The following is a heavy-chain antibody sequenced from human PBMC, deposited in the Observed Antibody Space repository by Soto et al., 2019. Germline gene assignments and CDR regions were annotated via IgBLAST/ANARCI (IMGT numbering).Heavy chain of an antibody. D-gene: IGHD1-26*01. V-gene: IGHV4-59*01. Sequence: HVQLQESGPGLVRPSETLSLICTVSGASLGSDCWSWIRQPPRRGLEWVGYMCDSGTTNYNPSLRXRLTISLDSAKNQVSLNLNSATAADTAIYYCAKDYLGYLESGGQGPLVTVSS. J-gene: IGHJ4*02. CDR2: MCDSGTT. CDR3: AKDYLGYLES. CDR1: GASLGSDC.